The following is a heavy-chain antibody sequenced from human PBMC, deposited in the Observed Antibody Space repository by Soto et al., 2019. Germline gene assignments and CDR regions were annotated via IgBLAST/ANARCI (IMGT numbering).Heavy chain of an antibody. CDR1: GFTLRNYW. CDR2: ISGSGGST. V-gene: IGHV3-23*01. D-gene: IGHD2-2*02. CDR3: ARDRYTFPDWFDP. Sequence: PGGSLRLSCAASGFTLRNYWMHWVRQAPGKGLEWVSAISGSGGSTYYADSVKGRFTISRDNSTSTAYMELSSLRSEDTAVYYCARDRYTFPDWFDPWGQGTLVTVSS. J-gene: IGHJ5*02.